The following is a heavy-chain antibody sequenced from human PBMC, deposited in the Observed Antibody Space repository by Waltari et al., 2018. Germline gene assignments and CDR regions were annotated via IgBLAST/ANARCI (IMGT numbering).Heavy chain of an antibody. Sequence: VQSLASGGGLAQPGGYRRRTREDRGFTFRRIAMTWVRQAPGKGLEWVSRIYSGSSTNYADSVKGRFTVSRYNSKNTLYLQMSNLGGEDTAVYYCAKGGDTGTYGFFDFWGQGTLVSVSS. D-gene: IGHD1-1*01. CDR2: IYSGSST. V-gene: IGHV3-23*03. CDR1: GFTFRRIA. CDR3: AKGGDTGTYGFFDF. J-gene: IGHJ4*02.